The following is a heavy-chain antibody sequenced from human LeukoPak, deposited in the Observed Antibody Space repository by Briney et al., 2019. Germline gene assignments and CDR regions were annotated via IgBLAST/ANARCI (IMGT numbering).Heavy chain of an antibody. V-gene: IGHV4-59*01. J-gene: IGHJ5*02. CDR3: ARGVWYDSSGSNWFDP. D-gene: IGHD3-22*01. CDR1: GGSISSYY. CDR2: IYYSGST. Sequence: PSETLSLTCTVSGGSISSYYWSWIRQPPGKGLEWIGYIYYSGSTNYNPSLKSRVTISVDTSKNQFSLKLSSVTAADTAVYYCARGVWYDSSGSNWFDPWGQGTLVTVSS.